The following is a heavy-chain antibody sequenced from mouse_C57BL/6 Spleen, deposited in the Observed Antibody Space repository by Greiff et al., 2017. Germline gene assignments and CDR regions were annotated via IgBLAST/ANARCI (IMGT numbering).Heavy chain of an antibody. CDR1: GFTFSSYG. V-gene: IGHV5-6*01. D-gene: IGHD2-4*01. J-gene: IGHJ4*01. Sequence: EVQLVESGGDLVKPGGSLKLSCAASGFTFSSYGMSWVRQTPDKRLEWVATISSGGSYTYYPDSVKGRFTISRDNAKNTLYLQMSSLKSEDTAMYYCARHNDYGKDRYAMDYWGQGTSVTVSS. CDR3: ARHNDYGKDRYAMDY. CDR2: ISSGGSYT.